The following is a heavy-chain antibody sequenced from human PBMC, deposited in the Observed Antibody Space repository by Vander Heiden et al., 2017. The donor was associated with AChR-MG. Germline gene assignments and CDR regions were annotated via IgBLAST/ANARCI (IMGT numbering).Heavy chain of an antibody. CDR1: GSPFSSYG. Sequence: QVQLVESGGGVAQPGRSLRPSRASSGSPFSSYGMHWVSRARGKGLEWVAVRWYGGSNKYYADSVKGRFTISRDNSKNTLYLQMNSLRAEDTAVYYCARGGHGGNSPDFDYWGQGTLVTVSS. V-gene: IGHV3-33*01. CDR2: RWYGGSNK. CDR3: ARGGHGGNSPDFDY. J-gene: IGHJ4*02. D-gene: IGHD2-21*02.